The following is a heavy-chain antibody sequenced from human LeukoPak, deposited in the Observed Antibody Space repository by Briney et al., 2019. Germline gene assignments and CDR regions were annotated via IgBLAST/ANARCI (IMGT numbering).Heavy chain of an antibody. CDR1: GYTFTNYW. CDR3: ARHHCTSTSCYPYYYYAMEV. Sequence: PGESLKISCKGSGYTFTNYWIGWVRQMPGEGLEWMGIIFPGDSDTRYSPSFQGQVTISVDKSISTAYLQWSSLKASDTAIYYCARHHCTSTSCYPYYYYAMEVWGPGTKVTVSS. J-gene: IGHJ6*02. D-gene: IGHD2-2*01. V-gene: IGHV5-51*01. CDR2: IFPGDSDT.